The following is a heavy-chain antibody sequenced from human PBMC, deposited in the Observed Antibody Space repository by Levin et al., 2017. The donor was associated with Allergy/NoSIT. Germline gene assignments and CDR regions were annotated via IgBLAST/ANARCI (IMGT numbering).Heavy chain of an antibody. Sequence: SETLSLTCAVYGGSFSGYYWSWIRQPPGKGLEWIGEINHSGSTNYNPSLKSRVTISVDTSKNQFSLKLSSVTAADTAVYYCARGSAQYPPVTNGAYYYDDGMDVWGQGTTVTVSS. CDR1: GGSFSGYY. CDR2: INHSGST. D-gene: IGHD3-3*01. J-gene: IGHJ6*02. V-gene: IGHV4-34*01. CDR3: ARGSAQYPPVTNGAYYYDDGMDV.